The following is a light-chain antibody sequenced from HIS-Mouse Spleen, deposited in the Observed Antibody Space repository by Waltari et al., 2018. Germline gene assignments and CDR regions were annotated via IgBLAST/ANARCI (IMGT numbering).Light chain of an antibody. CDR3: SSYTSSSFNVV. J-gene: IGLJ2*01. V-gene: IGLV2-14*03. Sequence: QSALTQPASVSGSPGQSITISCTGTSSDVGGYNYVSWYQQHPGKAPKLRIYDVSNRHSVVSNRFSGSKSGNTASLTISGLQAEDEADYYCSSYTSSSFNVVFGGGTKLTVL. CDR2: DVS. CDR1: SSDVGGYNY.